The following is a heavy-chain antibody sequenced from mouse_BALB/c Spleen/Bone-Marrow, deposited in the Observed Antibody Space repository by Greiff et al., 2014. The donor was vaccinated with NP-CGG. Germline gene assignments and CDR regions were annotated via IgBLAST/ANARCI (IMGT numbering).Heavy chain of an antibody. V-gene: IGHV1S81*02. CDR3: ARGFDY. CDR2: INPSNGRT. CDR1: GYTFTNYW. J-gene: IGHJ2*01. Sequence: VQLQQSGAELVKPGASVKLSCKASGYTFTNYWMHWVKQRPGQGLEWIGEINPSNGRTNYNEKFKSKATLTVDESSSTAYMQLSSLTSEDSAVYYCARGFDYWGQGTTLTVSS.